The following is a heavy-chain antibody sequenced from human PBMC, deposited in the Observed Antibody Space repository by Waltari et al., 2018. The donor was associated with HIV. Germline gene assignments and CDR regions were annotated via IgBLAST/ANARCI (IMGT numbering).Heavy chain of an antibody. V-gene: IGHV1-8*01. J-gene: IGHJ5*02. CDR2: MNPKSGNT. CDR3: AGGVTVTTLYRFDP. Sequence: QVQLVQSGAEVRRPGASVKVSCKASGYTFINYDINWVRPATEQGLEWLGWMNPKSGNTGYAQKFQGRIALTRNTSTTPAYMELSSLRADDTAVYYCAGGVTVTTLYRFDPWGQGTLVTVSS. D-gene: IGHD4-17*01. CDR1: GYTFINYD.